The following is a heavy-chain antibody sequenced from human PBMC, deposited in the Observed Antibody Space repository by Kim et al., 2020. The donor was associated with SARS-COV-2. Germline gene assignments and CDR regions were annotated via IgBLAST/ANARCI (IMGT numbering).Heavy chain of an antibody. D-gene: IGHD3-16*01. V-gene: IGHV1-8*01. CDR3: ARGYDYVWVSFAENDAFDI. CDR1: GYTFTSYD. J-gene: IGHJ3*02. Sequence: ASVKVSCKASGYTFTSYDINWVRQATGQGLEWMGWMNPNSGNTGYAQKFQGRVTMTRNTSISTAYMELSSLRSEDTAVYYCARGYDYVWVSFAENDAFDIWGQGTMVTVSS. CDR2: MNPNSGNT.